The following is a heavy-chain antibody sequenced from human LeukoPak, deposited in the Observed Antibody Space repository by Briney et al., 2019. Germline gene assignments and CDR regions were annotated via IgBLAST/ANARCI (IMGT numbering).Heavy chain of an antibody. CDR2: IYTSGST. D-gene: IGHD3-22*01. Sequence: PSQTLSLTCTVSGGSISSGSYYWSWIRQPAGKGLEWIGRIYTSGSTNYNPSLKSRVTISVDTSKNQLSLKLSSVTAADTAVYYCARVWKYYYDSSGYDTWGQGTLVTVSS. J-gene: IGHJ5*02. V-gene: IGHV4-61*02. CDR1: GGSISSGSYY. CDR3: ARVWKYYYDSSGYDT.